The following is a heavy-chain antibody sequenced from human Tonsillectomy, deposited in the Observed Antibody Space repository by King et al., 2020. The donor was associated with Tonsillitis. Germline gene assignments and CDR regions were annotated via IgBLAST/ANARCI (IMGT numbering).Heavy chain of an antibody. CDR1: GGTFSSYA. J-gene: IGHJ6*02. D-gene: IGHD3-10*01. V-gene: IGHV1-69*01. CDR3: ARGASCTMVRGVHYYYYYDMDV. Sequence: VQLVESGAEVKKPGSSVKVSCKASGGTFSSYAISWVRQAPGQGLEWMGGIIPIFGTANYAQKFQGRVPITADESTSTAYMELSTMRSEDTAVYYCARGASCTMVRGVHYYYYYDMDVWGQGTTVTVSS. CDR2: IIPIFGTA.